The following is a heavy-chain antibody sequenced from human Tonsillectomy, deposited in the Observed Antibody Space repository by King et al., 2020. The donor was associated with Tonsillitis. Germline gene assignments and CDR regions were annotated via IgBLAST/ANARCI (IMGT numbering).Heavy chain of an antibody. J-gene: IGHJ4*02. Sequence: QLVQSGAEVKKPGASVKVSCKASGYTFTSYGISWVRQAPGQGLEWVGWISTYNGNINYAQKLQGRVTMTTDTSTSTAYMELRSLRSGDTAVYYCARITPFCMGILYYFDYWGQGTLVTVSS. CDR1: GYTFTSYG. CDR2: ISTYNGNI. CDR3: ARITPFCMGILYYFDY. D-gene: IGHD3-3*01. V-gene: IGHV1-18*04.